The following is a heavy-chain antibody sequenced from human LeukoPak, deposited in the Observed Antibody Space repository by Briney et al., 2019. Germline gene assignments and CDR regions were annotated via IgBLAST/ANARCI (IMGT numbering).Heavy chain of an antibody. D-gene: IGHD3-22*01. Sequence: GGSLRLSCAASGFTFDDYAMHWVRQAPGKGLEWVSLISWDGGSTYYADSVKGRFTISRDNSKNSLYLQMNSLRAEDTALYYCAKGYDSSGYYNHGFDYWGQGTLVTVSS. CDR2: ISWDGGST. CDR1: GFTFDDYA. J-gene: IGHJ4*02. V-gene: IGHV3-43D*03. CDR3: AKGYDSSGYYNHGFDY.